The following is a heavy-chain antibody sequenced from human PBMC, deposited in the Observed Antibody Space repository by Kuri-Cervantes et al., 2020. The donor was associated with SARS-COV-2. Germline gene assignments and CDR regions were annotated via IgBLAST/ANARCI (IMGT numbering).Heavy chain of an antibody. V-gene: IGHV1-24*01. D-gene: IGHD3-22*01. CDR2: FDPEDGET. J-gene: IGHJ4*02. CDR1: GYTLTELS. CDR3: VDSSGPEDY. Sequence: ASVKISCKVSGYTLTELSMHWVRQAPGKGLEWMGGFDPEDGETIYAQKFQGRVTMTEDTSTDTAYMELRSLRSDDTAVYYCVDSSGPEDYWGQGTLVTVSS.